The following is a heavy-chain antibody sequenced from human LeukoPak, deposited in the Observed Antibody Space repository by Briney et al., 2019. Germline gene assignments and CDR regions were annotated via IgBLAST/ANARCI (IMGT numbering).Heavy chain of an antibody. CDR1: GFTFSSYW. V-gene: IGHV3-7*01. D-gene: IGHD2-2*01. J-gene: IGHJ6*02. CDR3: ARGNAMGTYYYYYGMDV. Sequence: GGSLRPSCAASGFTFSSYWMSWVRQAPGKGLEWVANIKQDGSEKYYVDSVKGRFTISRDNAKNSLYLQMNSLRAEDTAVYYCARGNAMGTYYYYYGMDVWGQGTTVTVSS. CDR2: IKQDGSEK.